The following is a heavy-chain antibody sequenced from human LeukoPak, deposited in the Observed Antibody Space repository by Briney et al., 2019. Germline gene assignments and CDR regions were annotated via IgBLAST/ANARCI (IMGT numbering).Heavy chain of an antibody. J-gene: IGHJ2*01. CDR2: IYHSGST. CDR1: GGSISSGGYS. Sequence: SETLSLTCAVSGGSISSGGYSWSWLRQPPGKGVEWIGYIYHSGSTYYNPSLKSRVTISVDRSKNQFSLKLSSVTAADTAVYYCARVKIGYCSSTSCYSNWYFDLWGRGTLVTVSS. V-gene: IGHV4-30-2*01. D-gene: IGHD2-2*01. CDR3: ARVKIGYCSSTSCYSNWYFDL.